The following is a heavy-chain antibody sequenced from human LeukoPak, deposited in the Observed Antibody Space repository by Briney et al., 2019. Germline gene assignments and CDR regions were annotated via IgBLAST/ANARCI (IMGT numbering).Heavy chain of an antibody. V-gene: IGHV4-59*11. CDR1: GASMSNHY. CDR2: IYDSETT. CDR3: ATRPAGTTWYGVFDY. J-gene: IGHJ4*02. D-gene: IGHD6-13*01. Sequence: SETLSLTCTVSGASMSNHYWSWIRQPPGKGLEWIGYIYDSETTNYNPSLKSRVTMSVDTSKSQFSLRRSSVTAADTALYYCATRPAGTTWYGVFDYWSRGTLVTVSS.